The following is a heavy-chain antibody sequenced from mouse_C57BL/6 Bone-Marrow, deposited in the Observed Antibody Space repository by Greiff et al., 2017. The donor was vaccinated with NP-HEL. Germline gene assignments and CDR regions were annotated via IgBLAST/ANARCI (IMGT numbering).Heavy chain of an antibody. CDR3: ARQYYGSLDY. D-gene: IGHD1-1*01. CDR1: GYTFTSYW. CDR2: IHPNSGST. Sequence: QVQLQQPGAELVKPGASVKLSCKASGYTFTSYWMHWVKQRPGQGLEWIGMIHPNSGSTNYNEKFKSKATLTVDKSSSPAYMKLSSLTSEDSAVYYCARQYYGSLDYWGQGTTLTVSS. V-gene: IGHV1-64*01. J-gene: IGHJ2*01.